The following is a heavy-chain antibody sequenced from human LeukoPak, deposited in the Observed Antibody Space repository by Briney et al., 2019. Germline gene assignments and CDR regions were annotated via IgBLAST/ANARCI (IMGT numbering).Heavy chain of an antibody. J-gene: IGHJ3*02. CDR2: IYHSGST. CDR1: GYSISSGYY. CDR3: ARSGSGSYDAFDI. Sequence: PSETLSLTCAVSGYSISSGYYWGWIRQPPGKGLEWIGSIYHSGSTYYNPSLKSRVTISVDTSKNQFSLKLSSVTAADTAVYYSARSGSGSYDAFDIWGQGTMVTVSS. D-gene: IGHD3-10*01. V-gene: IGHV4-38-2*01.